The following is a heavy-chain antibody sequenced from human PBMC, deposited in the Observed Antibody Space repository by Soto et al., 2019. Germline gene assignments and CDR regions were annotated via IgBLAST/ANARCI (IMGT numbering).Heavy chain of an antibody. D-gene: IGHD1-20*01. V-gene: IGHV3-53*01. CDR3: ARGITGTTFDY. Sequence: GGSLRLSCTPSGFIVSHNYMSWVRQAPGTGLEWVSVIYSSGTTYYADSVKGRFTISRDDSKNTLYLQMNSLRAEDTAVYYCARGITGTTFDYWGQGTLVTVSS. J-gene: IGHJ4*02. CDR2: IYSSGTT. CDR1: GFIVSHNY.